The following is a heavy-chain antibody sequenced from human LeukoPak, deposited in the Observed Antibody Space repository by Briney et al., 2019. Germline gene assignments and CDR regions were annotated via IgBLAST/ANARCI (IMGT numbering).Heavy chain of an antibody. V-gene: IGHV4-39*01. J-gene: IGHJ4*02. CDR1: GGSISSSSYY. Sequence: SETLSLTCTVSGGSISSSSYYWGWIRQPPGKGLERIGSIYYSGSTYYNPSLKSRVTISVDTSKNQFSLKLSSVTAADTAVYYCARPDYYGSGTWDYWGQGTLVTVSS. D-gene: IGHD3-10*01. CDR3: ARPDYYGSGTWDY. CDR2: IYYSGST.